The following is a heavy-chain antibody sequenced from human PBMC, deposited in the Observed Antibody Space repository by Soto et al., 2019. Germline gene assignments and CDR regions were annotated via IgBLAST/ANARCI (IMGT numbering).Heavy chain of an antibody. J-gene: IGHJ4*02. CDR3: ARAAMGGSSWPFDY. CDR1: GGSISSSNW. D-gene: IGHD6-13*01. Sequence: QVQLQESGPGLVKPSGTLSLTCAVSGGSISSSNWWSWVRQPPGKGLEWIGEIYHSGSTNYNPSLMARVPIPVDKSKSQVSLKLSSVTAAEPAVYYWARAAMGGSSWPFDYWGQGTLVTVSS. V-gene: IGHV4-4*02. CDR2: IYHSGST.